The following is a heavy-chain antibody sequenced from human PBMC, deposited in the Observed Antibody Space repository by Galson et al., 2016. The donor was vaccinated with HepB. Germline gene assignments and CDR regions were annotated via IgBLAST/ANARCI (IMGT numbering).Heavy chain of an antibody. J-gene: IGHJ5*02. CDR1: GDSVSSNSAA. CDR3: ARVRCSTFRCQNWFDP. CDR2: TYYRSMWYN. V-gene: IGHV6-1*01. Sequence: CAISGDSVSSNSAAWTWIRQSPLRGLEWLGRTYYRSMWYNDYAVSVKSRITIHPDTSKNQFSLQLNSVTPEDTAVYYCARVRCSTFRCQNWFDPWGQGTLVTVSS. D-gene: IGHD2/OR15-2a*01.